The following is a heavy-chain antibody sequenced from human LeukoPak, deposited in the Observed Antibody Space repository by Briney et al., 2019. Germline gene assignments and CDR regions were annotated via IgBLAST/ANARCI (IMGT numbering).Heavy chain of an antibody. CDR1: GFTFSDYY. V-gene: IGHV3-11*04. CDR3: AKEDNDGYSYGSAFDI. Sequence: NPGGSLRLSCAASGFTFSDYYMSWIRQAPGKGLEWVSYISSSGSTIYYADSVKGRFTISRDNSKNTLYLQMNSLRAEDTAVYYCAKEDNDGYSYGSAFDIWGQGTMVTVSS. D-gene: IGHD5-18*01. J-gene: IGHJ3*02. CDR2: ISSSGSTI.